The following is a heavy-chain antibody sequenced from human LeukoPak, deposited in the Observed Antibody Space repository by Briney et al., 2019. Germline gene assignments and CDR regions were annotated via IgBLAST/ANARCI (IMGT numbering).Heavy chain of an antibody. D-gene: IGHD5-24*01. CDR1: GGSISSSSYY. J-gene: IGHJ4*02. CDR3: ARDRDGYNFYDY. CDR2: IYYSGST. Sequence: SETLSLTCTVSGGSISSSSYYWGWIRQPPGKGLGWIGYIYYSGSTNYNPSLKSRVTISVDTSKNQFSLKLSSVTAADTAVYYCARDRDGYNFYDYWGQGTLVTVSS. V-gene: IGHV4-61*01.